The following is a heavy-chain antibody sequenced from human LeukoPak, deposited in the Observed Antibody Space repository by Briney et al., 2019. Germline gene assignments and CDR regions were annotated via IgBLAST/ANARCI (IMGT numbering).Heavy chain of an antibody. CDR1: GYSFIGYY. D-gene: IGHD2-2*01. CDR3: AREGKGYLDY. V-gene: IGHV1-2*06. CDR2: INPNSGAT. Sequence: GASVKVSCKASGYSFIGYYTHWVRQAPGQGLEWMGRINPNSGATNFVQKFQGRVTVTTDTSISTAYMELTRLRSYDTAVYYCAREGKGYLDYWGQGTLVTVSS. J-gene: IGHJ4*02.